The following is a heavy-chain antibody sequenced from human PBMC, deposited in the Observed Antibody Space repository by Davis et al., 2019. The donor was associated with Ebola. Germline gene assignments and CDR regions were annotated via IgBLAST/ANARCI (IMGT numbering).Heavy chain of an antibody. V-gene: IGHV1-69*13. J-gene: IGHJ4*02. Sequence: SVKVSCKASGGTFSSYAISWVRQAPGQELEWMGGIIPIFGTANYAQKFQGRVTITADESTSTAYMELSSLRSEDTAVYYCARGGSMVQYFDYWGQGTLVTVSS. CDR2: IIPIFGTA. CDR1: GGTFSSYA. CDR3: ARGGSMVQYFDY. D-gene: IGHD3-10*01.